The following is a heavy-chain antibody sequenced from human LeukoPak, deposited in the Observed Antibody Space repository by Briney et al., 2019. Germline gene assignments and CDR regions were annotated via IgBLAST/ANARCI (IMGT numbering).Heavy chain of an antibody. CDR1: GFVVSNNY. CDR3: AKDADWNYINWFDP. D-gene: IGHD1-7*01. J-gene: IGHJ5*02. V-gene: IGHV3-53*01. CDR2: IYVGGHT. Sequence: GGSLTLSCEITGFVVSNNYMTWVRQAPGKGLEWVALIYVGGHTCHADSVKGRFAISSDNAKNTLYLHMNSLRAEDTAVYYCAKDADWNYINWFDPWGQGTLVTVSS.